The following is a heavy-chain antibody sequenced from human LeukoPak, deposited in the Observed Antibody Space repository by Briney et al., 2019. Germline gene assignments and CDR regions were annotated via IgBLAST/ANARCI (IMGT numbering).Heavy chain of an antibody. D-gene: IGHD5/OR15-5a*01. CDR2: ISSSSSHI. CDR1: GFTFSSYS. Sequence: GGSLRLSCAASGFTFSSYSMNWVRHAPGKGMEWVSSISSSSSHIYYADSVKGRFTISRDNAKNSLYLQMNSLRAEDTAVYYCARDDRSVLGAFDIWGQGTMVTVSS. V-gene: IGHV3-21*01. J-gene: IGHJ3*02. CDR3: ARDDRSVLGAFDI.